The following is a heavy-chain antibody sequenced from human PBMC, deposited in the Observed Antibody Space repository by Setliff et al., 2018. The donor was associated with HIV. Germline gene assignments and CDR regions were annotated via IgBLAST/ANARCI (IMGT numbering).Heavy chain of an antibody. CDR3: ARHDGTYCGGDCYLLGYFDL. D-gene: IGHD2-21*02. Sequence: SETLSLTCAVSAYSINSGYYWGWIRQSPGKGLEWIASIYNSGSTYYNPSLKSRVTISVDTSKNQFSLKLSSVTAADTAVYYCARHDGTYCGGDCYLLGYFDLWGRGTLVTVSS. J-gene: IGHJ2*01. CDR2: IYNSGST. CDR1: AYSINSGYY. V-gene: IGHV4-38-2*01.